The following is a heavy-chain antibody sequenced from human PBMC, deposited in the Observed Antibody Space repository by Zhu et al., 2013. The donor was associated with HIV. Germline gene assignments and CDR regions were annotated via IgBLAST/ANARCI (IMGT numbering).Heavy chain of an antibody. CDR3: ARAGKHTSDPDL. CDR1: GYTFTNYG. V-gene: IGHV1-18*01. Sequence: QPHLVQSGGEVKKPGASVKVSCKASGYTFTNYGISWVRQAPGQGLEWMGWISLYNGNTKYSQKIQDRVAMTTDTSTTTVYMELWSLTFDDTAMYFCARAGKHTSDPDLWGQGDNGHRLF. CDR2: ISLYNGNT. D-gene: IGHD1-26*01. J-gene: IGHJ3*01.